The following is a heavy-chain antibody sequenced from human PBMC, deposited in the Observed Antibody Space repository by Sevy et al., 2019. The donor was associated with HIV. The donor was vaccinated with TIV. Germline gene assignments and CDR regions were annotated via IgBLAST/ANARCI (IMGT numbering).Heavy chain of an antibody. CDR1: GFTFSSYS. V-gene: IGHV3-48*01. CDR2: ISSSSSTI. D-gene: IGHD3-22*01. J-gene: IGHJ4*02. Sequence: GGSLRLSCAASGFTFSSYSMNWVRQAPGKGLEWVSYISSSSSTIYYADSVKGRFTISRDNAMNSLYLQMNSLRAEDTAVYYCAREGDSSGYYYVEPFDYWGQGTLVTVSS. CDR3: AREGDSSGYYYVEPFDY.